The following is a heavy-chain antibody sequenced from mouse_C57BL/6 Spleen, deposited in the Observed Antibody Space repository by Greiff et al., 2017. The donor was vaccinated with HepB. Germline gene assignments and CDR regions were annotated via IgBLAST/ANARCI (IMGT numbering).Heavy chain of an antibody. CDR3: ALITTVVGYFDY. Sequence: SGPELVKPGASVKISCKASGYAFSSSWMNWVKQRPGKGLEWIGRIYPGDGDTNYNGKFKGTATLTADKSSSTAYMQLSSLTSEDSAVYFCALITTVVGYFDYWGQGTTLTVSS. J-gene: IGHJ2*01. V-gene: IGHV1-82*01. D-gene: IGHD1-1*01. CDR2: IYPGDGDT. CDR1: GYAFSSSW.